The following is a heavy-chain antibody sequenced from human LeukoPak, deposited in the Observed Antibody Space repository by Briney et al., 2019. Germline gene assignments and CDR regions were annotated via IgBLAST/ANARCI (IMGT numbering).Heavy chain of an antibody. CDR2: IYYSGST. V-gene: IGHV4-59*01. CDR1: GGSISSYY. J-gene: IGHJ4*02. Sequence: SETLSLTCTVSGGSISSYYWSWIRQPPGKGLEWIGYIYYSGSTNYNPSLKSRVTISVDTSKNQFSLKLSSVTAADTAVYHCARDRGYSYGPDYWGQGTLVTVSS. CDR3: ARDRGYSYGPDY. D-gene: IGHD5-18*01.